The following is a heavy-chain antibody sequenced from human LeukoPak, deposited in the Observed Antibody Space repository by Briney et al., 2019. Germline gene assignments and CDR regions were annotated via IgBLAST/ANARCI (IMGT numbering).Heavy chain of an antibody. D-gene: IGHD5-12*01. CDR1: GFTFSSYS. J-gene: IGHJ6*03. Sequence: GGSLTLSCAASGFTFSSYSMNGVRQAPGKGLEWVSYISSSSSTIYYADSVKGRFTISRDNAENSLYLQMNSLRAEDTAEYYCARSGYDHYYYYYYMDVWGKGTTVTVSS. V-gene: IGHV3-48*01. CDR3: ARSGYDHYYYYYYMDV. CDR2: ISSSSSTI.